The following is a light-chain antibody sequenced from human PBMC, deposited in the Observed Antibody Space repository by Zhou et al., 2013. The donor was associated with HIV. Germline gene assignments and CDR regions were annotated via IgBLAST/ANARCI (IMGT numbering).Light chain of an antibody. CDR2: GAS. J-gene: IGKJ1*01. V-gene: IGKV3-20*01. Sequence: EIVLTQSPGTLSLSPGERATLSCRASQSVSSSYLAWYQQKPGQAPRLLIYGASSRATGIPDRISGSGSGTDFTLTISRLEPEDFAVYYCQQYGSSPPTWTFGQGTKVAIK. CDR3: QQYGSSPPTWT. CDR1: QSVSSSY.